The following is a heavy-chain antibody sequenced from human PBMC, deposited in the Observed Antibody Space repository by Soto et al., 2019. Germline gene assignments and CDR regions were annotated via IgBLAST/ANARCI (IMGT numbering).Heavy chain of an antibody. J-gene: IGHJ6*02. V-gene: IGHV3-23*01. CDR1: GFTFSSYA. Sequence: PGGSLRLSCAASGFTFSSYAMSWVRQAPGKGLEWVSAISGSGGSTYYADSVKGRFTISRDNSKNTLYLQMNSLRAEDTAVYYCAKADRTLSGWYSDYYYGMDVWGQGTTVTVSS. CDR2: ISGSGGST. D-gene: IGHD6-19*01. CDR3: AKADRTLSGWYSDYYYGMDV.